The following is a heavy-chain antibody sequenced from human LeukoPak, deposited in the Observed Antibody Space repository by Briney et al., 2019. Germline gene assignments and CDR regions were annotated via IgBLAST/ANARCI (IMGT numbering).Heavy chain of an antibody. V-gene: IGHV3-30*03. D-gene: IGHD5-24*01. Sequence: PGRSLRLSCAASGFTFNSYGMHWVRQAPGKGLEWVAVISYDGSNKYYADSVKGRFTISRDNSKNTLYLQMNSLRAEDTAVYYCARPRDGAREYFDYWGQGTLVTVSS. J-gene: IGHJ4*02. CDR1: GFTFNSYG. CDR3: ARPRDGAREYFDY. CDR2: ISYDGSNK.